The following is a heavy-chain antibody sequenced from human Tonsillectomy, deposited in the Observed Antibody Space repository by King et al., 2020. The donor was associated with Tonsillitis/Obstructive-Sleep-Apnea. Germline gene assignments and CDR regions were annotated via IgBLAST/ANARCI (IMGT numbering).Heavy chain of an antibody. J-gene: IGHJ6*03. CDR3: ARGRGDFWSGHINYYYYYYYMDV. CDR2: INLSGST. CDR1: GGSFSGYY. D-gene: IGHD3-3*01. Sequence: VQLQQWGAGLLKPSETLSLTCAVYGGSFSGYYWSWIRQPPGKGLEWIGEINLSGSTNYNPSLKSRVTISVDTSNNQFSLKLSSVTAADTAVYYCARGRGDFWSGHINYYYYYYYMDVWGKGTTVTVSS. V-gene: IGHV4-34*01.